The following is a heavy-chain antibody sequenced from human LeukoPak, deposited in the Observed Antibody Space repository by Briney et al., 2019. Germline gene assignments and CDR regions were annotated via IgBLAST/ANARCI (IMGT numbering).Heavy chain of an antibody. CDR1: GGSISSSSYY. V-gene: IGHV4-39*07. CDR3: ARYSSSGEYFQH. CDR2: IFYSGCT. J-gene: IGHJ1*01. D-gene: IGHD6-13*01. Sequence: SETLSLTCTVSGGSISSSSYYWGWIRQPPGKGLEWIGSIFYSGCTYYNPSLKSRVTMSVDTSKNQFSLRLSSVTAADTAVYYCARYSSSGEYFQHWGQGTLVTVSS.